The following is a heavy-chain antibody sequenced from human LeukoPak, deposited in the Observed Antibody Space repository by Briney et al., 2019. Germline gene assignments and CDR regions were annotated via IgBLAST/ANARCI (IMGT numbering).Heavy chain of an antibody. CDR3: AREYCSSTSCYRDNWFDP. CDR2: IIPILGIA. CDR1: GGTFSSYT. V-gene: IGHV1-69*04. D-gene: IGHD2-2*01. J-gene: IGHJ5*02. Sequence: SVKVSCKASGGTFSSYTISWVRQAPGQGLERMGRIIPILGIANYAQKFQGRVTITADKSTSTAYMELSSLRSEDTAVYYCAREYCSSTSCYRDNWFDPWGQGTLVTVSS.